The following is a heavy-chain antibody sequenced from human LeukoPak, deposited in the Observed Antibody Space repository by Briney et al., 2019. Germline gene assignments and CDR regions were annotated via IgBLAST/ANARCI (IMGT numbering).Heavy chain of an antibody. Sequence: ASVTVSCTTSGYTFTNYYVQWVRQAHGQGTEWMGYIVPDSGGADYEQKFQGRVTMTRDKSISTVYMELSSLRSDDTAVYYCSTEDKYCSGANCGKYWGQGTLVTVSS. CDR2: IVPDSGGA. V-gene: IGHV1-2*02. J-gene: IGHJ4*02. CDR1: GYTFTNYY. CDR3: STEDKYCSGANCGKY. D-gene: IGHD2-15*01.